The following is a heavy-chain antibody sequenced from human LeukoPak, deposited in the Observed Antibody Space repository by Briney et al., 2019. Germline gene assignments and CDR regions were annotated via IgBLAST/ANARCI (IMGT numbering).Heavy chain of an antibody. CDR3: AKSPRTEYYGSRGYYYVL. D-gene: IGHD3-22*01. Sequence: GGSLRLSCAASGFTFSSYGMHWVRQAPGKGLEWVAFIRYDGSNKYYADSVKGRFTISRDNSKNTLYLQMNSLRAEDTAVYYCAKSPRTEYYGSRGYYYVLWGQGTLVTVSS. J-gene: IGHJ4*02. CDR2: IRYDGSNK. V-gene: IGHV3-30*02. CDR1: GFTFSSYG.